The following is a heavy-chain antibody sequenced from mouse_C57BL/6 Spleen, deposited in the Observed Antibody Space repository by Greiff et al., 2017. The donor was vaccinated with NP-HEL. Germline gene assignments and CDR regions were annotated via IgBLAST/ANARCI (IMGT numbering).Heavy chain of an antibody. CDR1: GYTFTSYW. CDR2: IDPSDSST. D-gene: IGHD2-12*01. Sequence: QVQLQQPGAELVMPGASVKLSCKASGYTFTSYWMHWVKQRPGQGLEWIGEIDPSDSSTNYNQKCKGKSTLTVDKSSSTAYMQLSSLTSEDSAVYYCARQYYRTFFFAYWGQGTLVTVSA. V-gene: IGHV1-69*01. J-gene: IGHJ3*01. CDR3: ARQYYRTFFFAY.